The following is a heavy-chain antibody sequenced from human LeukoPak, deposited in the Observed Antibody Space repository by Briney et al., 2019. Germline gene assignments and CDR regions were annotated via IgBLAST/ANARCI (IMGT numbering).Heavy chain of an antibody. CDR1: GGTFSSYA. CDR2: IIPIFGTA. J-gene: IGHJ5*02. Sequence: GASVKVSCKASGGTFSSYAISWVRQAPGQGLEWMGGIIPIFGTANYAQKFQGRVTITADESTSTAYMELSSLRSEDTAVYYCASMVRGVSNWFDPWGQGTLVTVSS. V-gene: IGHV1-69*13. D-gene: IGHD3-10*01. CDR3: ASMVRGVSNWFDP.